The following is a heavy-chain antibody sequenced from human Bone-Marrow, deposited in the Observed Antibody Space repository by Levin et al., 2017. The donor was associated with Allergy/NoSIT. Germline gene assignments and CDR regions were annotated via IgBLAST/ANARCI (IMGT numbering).Heavy chain of an antibody. J-gene: IGHJ3*02. Sequence: SETLSLTCTVSGGSISSYYWSWIRQPPGKGLEWIGYIYYSGSTNYNPSLKSRVTISVDTSKNQFSLKLSSVTAADTAVYYCASDYPSGIWAFDIWGQGTMVTVSS. CDR3: ASDYPSGIWAFDI. D-gene: IGHD1-14*01. V-gene: IGHV4-59*01. CDR2: IYYSGST. CDR1: GGSISSYY.